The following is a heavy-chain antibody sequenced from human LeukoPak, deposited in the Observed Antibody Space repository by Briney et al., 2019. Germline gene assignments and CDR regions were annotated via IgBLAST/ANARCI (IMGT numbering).Heavy chain of an antibody. Sequence: GESLRISCKGSGYTFSSYWIGWVRQMPGKGLEWMGIIYPGDSDTRYSPSLQGQVTISVDTSIGTAYLQWSSLKASDTAIYYCARQNDFRLDYWGQGTLVAVSS. J-gene: IGHJ4*02. V-gene: IGHV5-51*01. CDR3: ARQNDFRLDY. CDR2: IYPGDSDT. D-gene: IGHD3-3*01. CDR1: GYTFSSYW.